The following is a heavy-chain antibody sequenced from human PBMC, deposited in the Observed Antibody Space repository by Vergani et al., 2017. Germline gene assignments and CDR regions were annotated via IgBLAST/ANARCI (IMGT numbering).Heavy chain of an antibody. CDR3: AGIGYCSGGSCYSLFDY. CDR1: GFTFSSYA. V-gene: IGHV3-23*04. J-gene: IGHJ4*02. Sequence: EVQLVESGGGLVKPGGSLRLSCAASGFTFSSYAMSWVRQAPGKGLEWVSAISGSGGSTYYADSVKGRFTISRDNSKNTLYLQMNSLRAEDTAVYYCAGIGYCSGGSCYSLFDYWGQGTLVTVSS. D-gene: IGHD2-15*01. CDR2: ISGSGGST.